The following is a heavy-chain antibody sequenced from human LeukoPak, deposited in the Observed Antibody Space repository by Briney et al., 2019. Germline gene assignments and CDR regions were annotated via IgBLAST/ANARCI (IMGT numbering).Heavy chain of an antibody. Sequence: PGGSLRLSCAASGFTFSSYAMSWVRQAPGEGLEWVSAISGSGGSTYYADSVKGRFTISRDNSKNTLHLQMNSLRAEDTAVYYCAKGYYGSGSLNAFDIWGQGTMVTVSS. CDR3: AKGYYGSGSLNAFDI. V-gene: IGHV3-23*01. D-gene: IGHD3-10*01. CDR1: GFTFSSYA. CDR2: ISGSGGST. J-gene: IGHJ3*02.